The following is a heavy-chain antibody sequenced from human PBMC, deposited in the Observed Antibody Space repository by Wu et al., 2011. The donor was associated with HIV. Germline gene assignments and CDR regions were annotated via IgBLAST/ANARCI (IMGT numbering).Heavy chain of an antibody. CDR3: AREGQVPSGHISYFHL. CDR2: IISLVGTT. D-gene: IGHD2-2*01. J-gene: IGHJ1*01. V-gene: IGHV1-69*11. CDR1: RGSFGSYA. Sequence: QVQLVQSETEMKKPGSSVKVSCKASRGSFGSYAISWVRQAPGQGPEWMGRIISLVGTTNIAQKFQGRVTITADAAITTSYMELSRLTSEDTAVYYCAREGQVPSGHISYFHLWGQGTLVAVSS.